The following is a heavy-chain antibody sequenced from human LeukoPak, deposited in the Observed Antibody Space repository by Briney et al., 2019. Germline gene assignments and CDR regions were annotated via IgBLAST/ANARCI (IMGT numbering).Heavy chain of an antibody. J-gene: IGHJ5*02. CDR2: ISSSSSYI. Sequence: PGGSLRLSCAASGFTFSSYSMNWVRQAPGKGLEWVSSISSSSSYIYYADSVKGRFTISRDNDKNSLYLQMNSLRAEDTAVYYCARDRYSSSYRWFDPWGQGTLVTVS. CDR3: ARDRYSSSYRWFDP. V-gene: IGHV3-21*01. CDR1: GFTFSSYS. D-gene: IGHD6-6*01.